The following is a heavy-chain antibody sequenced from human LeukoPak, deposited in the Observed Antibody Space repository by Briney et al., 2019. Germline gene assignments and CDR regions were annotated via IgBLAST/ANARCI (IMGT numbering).Heavy chain of an antibody. V-gene: IGHV3-7*03. Sequence: QPGGSLRLSCAASGFTFSNYWMSWVRQAPGKGLEWVANIKHDGGDKHYVDSVKGRFTIARDSAKNSLNLQMNSLRAEDTAVYYCARGGNYDILTGYIFDYWGQGTLVTVSS. CDR1: GFTFSNYW. CDR2: IKHDGGDK. J-gene: IGHJ4*02. D-gene: IGHD3-9*01. CDR3: ARGGNYDILTGYIFDY.